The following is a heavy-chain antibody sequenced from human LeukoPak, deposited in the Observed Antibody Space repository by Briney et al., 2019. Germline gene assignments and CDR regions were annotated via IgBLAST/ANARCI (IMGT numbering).Heavy chain of an antibody. J-gene: IGHJ5*02. CDR2: IIPILGIA. Sequence: SVKVSCKTSGGTFSSYTISWVRPAPGQGLEWMGRIIPILGIANYAQKFQGKVTITADKSTSTAYMELSSLRSEDTAVYYCARDSVRTIFGVVISWFDPWGQGTLVTVSS. CDR1: GGTFSSYT. CDR3: ARDSVRTIFGVVISWFDP. V-gene: IGHV1-69*02. D-gene: IGHD3-3*01.